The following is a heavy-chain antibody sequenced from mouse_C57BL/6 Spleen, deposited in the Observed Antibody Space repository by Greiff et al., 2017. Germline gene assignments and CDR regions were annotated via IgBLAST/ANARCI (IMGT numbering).Heavy chain of an antibody. V-gene: IGHV5-17*01. D-gene: IGHD1-1*01. CDR1: GFTFSDYG. Sequence: EVHLVESGGGLVKPGGSLKLSCAASGFTFSDYGMHWVRQAPETGLEWVAYISSGSSTIYYADTVKGRFTISRDNAKNTLFLQMTSLRSEDTAMYYCATAVGDYWGQGTTLTVSS. CDR3: ATAVGDY. CDR2: ISSGSSTI. J-gene: IGHJ2*01.